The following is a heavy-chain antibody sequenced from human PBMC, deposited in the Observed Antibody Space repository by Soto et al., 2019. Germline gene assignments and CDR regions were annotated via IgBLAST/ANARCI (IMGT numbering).Heavy chain of an antibody. V-gene: IGHV3-33*01. CDR3: VYGSGSTFYYYYGMDG. J-gene: IGHJ6*02. CDR2: IWYDGSNK. CDR1: GFTFSSYG. Sequence: GGSLRLSCAASGFTFSSYGMHWVRQAPGKGLEWVAVIWYDGSNKYYADSVKGRFTISRDNSKNTLYLQMNSLRAEDTAVYYCVYGSGSTFYYYYGMDGWGQGTTVTVSS. D-gene: IGHD3-10*01.